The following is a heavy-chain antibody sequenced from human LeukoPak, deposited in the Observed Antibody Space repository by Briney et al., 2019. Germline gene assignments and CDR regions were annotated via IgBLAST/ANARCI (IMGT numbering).Heavy chain of an antibody. V-gene: IGHV3-7*03. Sequence: GSLRLSCAASGFTFSSYAMSWVRQAPGKGLEWVANIRFDGSTTYYVDSVKGRFTISRDNAKNSLFLQMNSLRAEDTAVYYCAKPAVSGWYGFDYWGQGTLVTVSS. D-gene: IGHD6-19*01. J-gene: IGHJ4*02. CDR2: IRFDGSTT. CDR3: AKPAVSGWYGFDY. CDR1: GFTFSSYA.